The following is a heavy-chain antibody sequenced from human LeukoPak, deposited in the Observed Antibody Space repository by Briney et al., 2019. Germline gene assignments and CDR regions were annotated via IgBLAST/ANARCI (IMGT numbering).Heavy chain of an antibody. CDR3: ARGDGSGSIKFPFQH. D-gene: IGHD3-10*01. J-gene: IGHJ1*01. CDR1: GFTFSTYS. CDR2: ISSSSSYI. V-gene: IGHV3-21*04. Sequence: PGGSLRLSCAASGFTFSTYSMNWVRQAPGKGLEWVSSISSSSSYIYYADSVKGRVTISRDNAKNTLYLQMNSLRAEDTAVYYCARGDGSGSIKFPFQHWGQGTLVTVSS.